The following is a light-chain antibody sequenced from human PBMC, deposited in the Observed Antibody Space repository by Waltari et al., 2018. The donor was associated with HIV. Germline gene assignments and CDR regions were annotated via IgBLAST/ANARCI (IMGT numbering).Light chain of an antibody. CDR3: QVWDSDSDHYV. CDR2: YND. J-gene: IGLJ1*01. Sequence: SFVLTQPPSVSVAPGQTATITCGGNTIGRRSVHWYQQKPVQAPVLVIYYNDDRPSGIPERFSGSKSGNTATLTITRVEVGDEADYYCQVWDSDSDHYVFGTGTEVTVL. CDR1: TIGRRS. V-gene: IGLV3-21*02.